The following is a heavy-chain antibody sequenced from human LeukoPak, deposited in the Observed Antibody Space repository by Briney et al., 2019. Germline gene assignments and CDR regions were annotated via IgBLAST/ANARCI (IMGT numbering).Heavy chain of an antibody. J-gene: IGHJ4*02. D-gene: IGHD5-24*01. CDR3: ARVRRDGYNPFDY. CDR2: IYYSGST. Sequence: SETLSLTCTVSGGSISSGGYYWSWIRQHPGKGLEWIGYIYYSGSTYYNPSLKSRVTISVDTSKNQFSLKLSSVTAADTAVYYCARVRRDGYNPFDYWGQGTLVTVSS. V-gene: IGHV4-31*03. CDR1: GGSISSGGYY.